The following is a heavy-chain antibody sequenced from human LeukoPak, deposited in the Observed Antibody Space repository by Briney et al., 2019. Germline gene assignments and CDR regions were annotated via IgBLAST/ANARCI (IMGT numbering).Heavy chain of an antibody. CDR3: TRDFVLLTSYDVFEN. CDR1: GYTFTTYG. V-gene: IGHV1-18*01. D-gene: IGHD3-3*01. Sequence: ASVKVSCKASGYTFTTYGISWVRQAPGQGLEWMGWINANNGDTHSAQKLQGRITMTTDTSTSTVYMELRSLRSDDTAVYYCTRDFVLLTSYDVFENWGQGTLVTVSS. J-gene: IGHJ4*02. CDR2: INANNGDT.